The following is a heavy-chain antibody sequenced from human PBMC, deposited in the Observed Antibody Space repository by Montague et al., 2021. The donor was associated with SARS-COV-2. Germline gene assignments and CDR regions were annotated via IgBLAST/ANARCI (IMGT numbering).Heavy chain of an antibody. J-gene: IGHJ4*02. Sequence: CAISGDSVAGITPRRSWVRHTPSRRAQWLGRSYYRPERNYDYAVSVKSRMTISPDTSKNQFSLQLSSVTPEDRAVYYCARDPRYSLSWSFDYWGQGTLVTVSS. V-gene: IGHV6-1*01. CDR1: GDSVAGITPR. CDR3: ARDPRYSLSWSFDY. D-gene: IGHD6-13*01. CDR2: SYYRPERNY.